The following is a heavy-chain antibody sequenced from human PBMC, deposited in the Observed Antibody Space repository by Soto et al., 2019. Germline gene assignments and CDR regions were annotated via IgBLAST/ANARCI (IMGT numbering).Heavy chain of an antibody. CDR1: GFIFSDYY. D-gene: IGHD5-18*01. J-gene: IGHJ4*02. CDR2: ISTSGSAI. Sequence: QVQVVESGGGLVKPGGSLRLSCTASGFIFSDYYMSWIRQAPGKGLEWISYISTSGSAILYADSVRGRFTISRDNAKVSLDLYMNSLGARDTAVYYWARVGRAEGYHFDFCGQGTLVTVCS. CDR3: ARVGRAEGYHFDF. V-gene: IGHV3-11*01.